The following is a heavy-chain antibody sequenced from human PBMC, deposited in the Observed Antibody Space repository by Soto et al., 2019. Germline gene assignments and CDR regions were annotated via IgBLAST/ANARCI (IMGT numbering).Heavy chain of an antibody. Sequence: GGSLRLSCAASGFTFRSFTMNWVRQAPGKGLEWVSTISSNSAYIYYTDALRGRCTISRDNAKNSLHLQMNSLRAEDTAVYYCTRDGSPDSSDRGGLDPWGQGXPVTVSS. CDR1: GFTFRSFT. V-gene: IGHV3-21*01. CDR2: ISSNSAYI. CDR3: TRDGSPDSSDRGGLDP. D-gene: IGHD6-13*01. J-gene: IGHJ5*01.